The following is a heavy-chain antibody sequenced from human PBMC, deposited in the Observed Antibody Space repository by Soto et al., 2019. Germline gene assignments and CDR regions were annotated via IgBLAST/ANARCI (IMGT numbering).Heavy chain of an antibody. CDR2: ISYDGSNK. D-gene: IGHD6-19*01. CDR1: GFTFSSYA. Sequence: LSLTCAASGFTFSSYAMHWVRQAPGKGLEWVAVISYDGSNKYYADSVKGRFTISRDNSKNTLYLQMNSLRAEDTAVYYCARDTDSSGIAVAAPYGMDVWGQGTTVTVSS. J-gene: IGHJ6*02. CDR3: ARDTDSSGIAVAAPYGMDV. V-gene: IGHV3-30-3*01.